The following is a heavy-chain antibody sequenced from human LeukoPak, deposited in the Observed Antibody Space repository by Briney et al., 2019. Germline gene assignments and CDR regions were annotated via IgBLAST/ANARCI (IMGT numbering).Heavy chain of an antibody. CDR1: GYTFTSYG. CDR3: ARDHIPLPIAGYSSGWTI. Sequence: ASVKVSCKASGYTFTSYGISWVRQAPGQGLEWMGWIGAYNGNTNYAQKLQGRVTMTTDTSTSTAYMELRSLRSDDTAVYYCARDHIPLPIAGYSSGWTIWGQGTMVTVSS. CDR2: IGAYNGNT. D-gene: IGHD6-19*01. V-gene: IGHV1-18*01. J-gene: IGHJ3*02.